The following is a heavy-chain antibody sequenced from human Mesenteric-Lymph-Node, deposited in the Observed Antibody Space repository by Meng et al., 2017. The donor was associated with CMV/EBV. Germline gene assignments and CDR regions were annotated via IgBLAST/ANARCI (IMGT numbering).Heavy chain of an antibody. V-gene: IGHV3-74*01. CDR3: TREHFYGSGSSLLPDY. Sequence: SGFSFSTYWMHCVRQVPGKGLMWISRINDDGRSITYAESVKGRFRTSRDNVKNTLYLQMNSLRVEDTAIYYCTREHFYGSGSSLLPDYWGQGTLVTVSS. CDR2: INDDGRSI. J-gene: IGHJ4*02. CDR1: GFSFSTYW. D-gene: IGHD3-10*01.